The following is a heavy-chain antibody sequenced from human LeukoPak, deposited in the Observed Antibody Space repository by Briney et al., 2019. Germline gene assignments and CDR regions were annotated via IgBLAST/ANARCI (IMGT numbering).Heavy chain of an antibody. J-gene: IGHJ3*02. CDR2: ISWNSGSI. CDR1: GFTFDDYA. D-gene: IGHD1-26*01. Sequence: GGSLRLSCAASGFTFDDYAMHWVRQAPGKGLEWVSGISWNSGSIGYADSVKGRFTISRDNAKNSLYLQMNSLRAEDTALYYCAKDMGLVGATTDDAFDIWGQGTMVTVSS. V-gene: IGHV3-9*01. CDR3: AKDMGLVGATTDDAFDI.